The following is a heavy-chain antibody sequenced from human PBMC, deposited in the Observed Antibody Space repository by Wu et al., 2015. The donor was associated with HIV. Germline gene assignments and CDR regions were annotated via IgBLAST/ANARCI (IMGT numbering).Heavy chain of an antibody. CDR2: ISAYNGNT. V-gene: IGHV1-18*01. D-gene: IGHD3-10*01. CDR1: GYTFTSYG. Sequence: QVQLVQFGAEVKKPGASVKVSCKASGYTFTSYGISWVRQAPGQGLEWMGWISAYNGNTNYAQKLQGRVTMTTDTSTSTAYMELRSLRSDDTAVYYCARDPMVRAPSTNWFDPGAREPWSPSPQ. J-gene: IGHJ5*02. CDR3: ARDPMVRAPSTNWFDP.